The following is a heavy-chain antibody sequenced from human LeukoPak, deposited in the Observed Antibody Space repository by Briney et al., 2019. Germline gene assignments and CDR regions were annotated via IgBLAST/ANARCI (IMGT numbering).Heavy chain of an antibody. D-gene: IGHD5-18*01. CDR3: AKGGYSSGRYFYYYMDV. V-gene: IGHV3-23*01. J-gene: IGHJ6*03. Sequence: GGSLRLSCAAPGFTFSSYSMSWVRQAPGKGLEWVSTFSFNGVTTYYADSAKGRFTISRDNSKNTVYLQMNNLRAEDTAVYYCAKGGYSSGRYFYYYMDVWGEGTTVTVSS. CDR1: GFTFSSYS. CDR2: FSFNGVTT.